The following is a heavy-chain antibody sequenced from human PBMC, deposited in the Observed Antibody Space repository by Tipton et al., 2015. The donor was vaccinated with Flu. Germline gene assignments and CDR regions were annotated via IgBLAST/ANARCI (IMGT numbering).Heavy chain of an antibody. Sequence: SLRLSCAASGFTFNSYSMNWVRQAPGKGLEWVSYISSSGTTIYYVDSVKGRFTVSRDNAKNSLYLQVSSLRDEDTAVYYCARGAPIGASSKFDYWGQGTLVTVSS. J-gene: IGHJ4*02. CDR1: GFTFNSYS. D-gene: IGHD3-3*01. CDR2: ISSSGTTI. V-gene: IGHV3-48*02. CDR3: ARGAPIGASSKFDY.